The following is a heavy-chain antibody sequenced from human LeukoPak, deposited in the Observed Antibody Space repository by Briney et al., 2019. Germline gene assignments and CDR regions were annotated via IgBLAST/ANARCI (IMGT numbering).Heavy chain of an antibody. CDR3: AEGGSYYGSGNRAYAFDI. D-gene: IGHD3-10*01. CDR2: IRYDGSNK. CDR1: GFTFSSYG. Sequence: PGGSLRLSCAASGFTFSSYGMHWVRQAPGKGLEWVAFIRYDGSNKYYADSVKGRFTISRDNSKNTLYLQMNSLRAEDTAVYYCAEGGSYYGSGNRAYAFDIWGQGTMVTVSS. V-gene: IGHV3-30*02. J-gene: IGHJ3*02.